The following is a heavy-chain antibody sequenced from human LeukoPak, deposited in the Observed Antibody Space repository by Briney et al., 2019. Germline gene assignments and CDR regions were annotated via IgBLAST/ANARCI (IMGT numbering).Heavy chain of an antibody. CDR2: IIPIFGTA. CDR3: ARDQRFNYDSSGYEYNWFDP. V-gene: IGHV1-69*13. J-gene: IGHJ5*02. Sequence: ASVKVSCKASGYTFTSYGISWVRQAPGQGLEWMGGIIPIFGTANYAQKFQGRVTITADESTSTAHMELSSLRSEDTAVYYCARDQRFNYDSSGYEYNWFDPWGQGTLVTVSS. CDR1: GYTFTSYG. D-gene: IGHD3-22*01.